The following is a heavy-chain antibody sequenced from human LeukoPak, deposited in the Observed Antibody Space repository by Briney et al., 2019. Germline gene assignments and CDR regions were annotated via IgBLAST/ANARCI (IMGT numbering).Heavy chain of an antibody. CDR2: INTDGNST. V-gene: IGHV3-74*01. CDR3: ARVKDGSGNYRYFDY. CDR1: GFTFSSYW. J-gene: IGHJ4*02. Sequence: GGSLRLSCAASGFTFSSYWMHWVRQAPGKGLVWVSRINTDGNSTNYADSLKGRFTIPRDNAKNTLYLQMNNLRAEDTAVYYCARVKDGSGNYRYFDYWGQGTLVTVSS. D-gene: IGHD3-10*01.